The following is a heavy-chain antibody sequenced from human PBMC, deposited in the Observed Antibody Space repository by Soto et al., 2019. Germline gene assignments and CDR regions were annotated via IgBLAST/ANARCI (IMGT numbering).Heavy chain of an antibody. J-gene: IGHJ3*02. D-gene: IGHD6-13*01. CDR3: ARHIVAPGPWGAFDI. CDR2: VYYSGST. Sequence: SETLSLTCPFSGFSISSYYWSWIRQPPGKGLEWIGRVYYSGSTNYNPSLKSPVTISVDTSKNQFSLKLSSVTAADTAVYYCARHIVAPGPWGAFDIWGQGTMVTVSS. V-gene: IGHV4-59*08. CDR1: GFSISSYY.